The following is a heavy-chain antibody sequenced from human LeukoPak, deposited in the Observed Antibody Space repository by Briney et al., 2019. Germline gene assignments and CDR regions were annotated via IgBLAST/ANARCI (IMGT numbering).Heavy chain of an antibody. D-gene: IGHD6-19*01. CDR1: GYTFTGYY. Sequence: GASVTVSCKASGYTFTGYYMHWVRQAPGQGLEWMGWINPNSGGTNYAQTFQGRVTITRDTSISTAYMEMRRLRSDDTAVYYCARLGYSSGSDYWGQGTLVTVSS. CDR2: INPNSGGT. J-gene: IGHJ4*02. V-gene: IGHV1-2*02. CDR3: ARLGYSSGSDY.